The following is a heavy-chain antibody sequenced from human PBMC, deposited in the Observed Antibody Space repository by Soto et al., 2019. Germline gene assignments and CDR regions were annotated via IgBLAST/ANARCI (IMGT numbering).Heavy chain of an antibody. V-gene: IGHV1-69*12. D-gene: IGHD2-21*02. CDR2: IIPIFGTA. J-gene: IGHJ5*01. Sequence: QVQLVQSGAEVKKPGSSVKVSCKASGGTFSSYAISWVRQAPGQGLERMGGIIPIFGTANYAQKFQGRVTITADESTSTAYMELSSLRSEDTAVYYCARDPSPCGGDCYPNWFDSWGQGTLVTVSS. CDR3: ARDPSPCGGDCYPNWFDS. CDR1: GGTFSSYA.